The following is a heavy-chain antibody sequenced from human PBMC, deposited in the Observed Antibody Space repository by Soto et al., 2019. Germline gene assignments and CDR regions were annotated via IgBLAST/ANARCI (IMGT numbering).Heavy chain of an antibody. CDR2: IYPGDPDT. Sequence: GESLKISCKGSGYSFTSYWIGWVRQMPGKGLEWMGIIYPGDPDTRYSPSFQGQVTISADKSISTAYLQWSSLKASDTAMYYCARHSYYYDSSGYYYYYYGMDVWGQGTTVTVSS. CDR3: ARHSYYYDSSGYYYYYYGMDV. J-gene: IGHJ6*02. V-gene: IGHV5-51*01. D-gene: IGHD3-22*01. CDR1: GYSFTSYW.